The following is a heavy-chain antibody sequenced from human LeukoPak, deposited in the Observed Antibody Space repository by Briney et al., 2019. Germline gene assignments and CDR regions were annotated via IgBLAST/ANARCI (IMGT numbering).Heavy chain of an antibody. Sequence: GGSLRLSCAASGFTFSSYSMNWVRQAPGKGLEWVSSISSSSSYIYYADSVKGRFTISRDNAKNSLYLQMNSPRAEDTAVYYCAREMTRRYNWFDPWGQGTLVTVSS. J-gene: IGHJ5*02. CDR3: AREMTRRYNWFDP. D-gene: IGHD2-21*02. CDR1: GFTFSSYS. CDR2: ISSSSSYI. V-gene: IGHV3-21*01.